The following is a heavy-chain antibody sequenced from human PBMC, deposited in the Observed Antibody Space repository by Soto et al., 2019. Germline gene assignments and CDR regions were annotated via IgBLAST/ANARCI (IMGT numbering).Heavy chain of an antibody. CDR1: GYSISTGFN. D-gene: IGHD5-18*01. CDR2: INHSGST. CDR3: ARGGSIQLWWRIDY. Sequence: SETLSLTCAVSGYSISTGFNWAWIRQPPGKGLEWIGEINHSGSTNYNPSLKSRVTISVDTSKNQFSLKLSSVTAADTAVYYCARGGSIQLWWRIDYWGQRTLVTVSS. V-gene: IGHV4-34*01. J-gene: IGHJ4*02.